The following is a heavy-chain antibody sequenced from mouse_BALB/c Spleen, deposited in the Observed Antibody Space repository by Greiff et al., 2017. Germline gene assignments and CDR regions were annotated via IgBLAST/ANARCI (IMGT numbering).Heavy chain of an antibody. CDR2: ISYSGST. CDR1: GYSITSDYA. Sequence: EVQLQQSGPGLVKPSQSLSLTCTVTGYSITSDYAWNWIRQFPGNKLEWMGYISYSGSTSYNPSLKSRISITRDTSKNQFFLQLNSVTTEDTATYYCAAYYRYDGGFDYWGQGTTLTVSS. D-gene: IGHD2-14*01. CDR3: AAYYRYDGGFDY. J-gene: IGHJ2*01. V-gene: IGHV3-2*02.